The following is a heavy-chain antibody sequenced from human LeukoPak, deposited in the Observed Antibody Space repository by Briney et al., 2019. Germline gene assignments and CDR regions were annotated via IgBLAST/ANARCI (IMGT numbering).Heavy chain of an antibody. CDR2: IRSKANSYAT. D-gene: IGHD6-13*01. J-gene: IGHJ4*02. V-gene: IGHV3-73*01. CDR1: GFTFSGSA. Sequence: GGSLRLSCAASGFTFSGSAMHWVRQASGKGLEWVGRIRSKANSYATAYAASVKGRFTISRDDSKNTAYLQMNSLKTEDTAVYYCTRHGAAAAASPFDYWGQGTLVTVSS. CDR3: TRHGAAAAASPFDY.